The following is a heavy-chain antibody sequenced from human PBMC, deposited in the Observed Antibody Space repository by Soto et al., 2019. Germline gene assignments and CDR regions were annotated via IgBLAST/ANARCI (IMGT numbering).Heavy chain of an antibody. CDR3: TTDPAYSSSWFDP. CDR1: GFTFSNAW. J-gene: IGHJ5*02. CDR2: IKSKTDGGTT. V-gene: IGHV3-15*01. D-gene: IGHD6-13*01. Sequence: GGSLRLSCAASGFTFSNAWMSWVRQAPGKGLEWVGRIKSKTDGGTTDYAAPVKGRFTISRDDSKNTLYLQMNSLKTEDTAVYYCTTDPAYSSSWFDPWGQGTLVTVSS.